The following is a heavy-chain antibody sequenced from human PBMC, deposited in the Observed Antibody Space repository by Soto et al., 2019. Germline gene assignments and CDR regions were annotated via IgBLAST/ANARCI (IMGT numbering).Heavy chain of an antibody. J-gene: IGHJ4*02. V-gene: IGHV4-59*08. CDR1: GGSVSSYY. D-gene: IGHD4-4*01. Sequence: SXTLSLACTVSGGSVSSYYWSWIRQSPGKGLEWIGYVYYSGSTKYRPSLKGRVTISVDTSKNQFSLKVSSATAADTAVYYCARHSNRNYGLYYFDYWGLGALVTVSS. CDR2: VYYSGST. CDR3: ARHSNRNYGLYYFDY.